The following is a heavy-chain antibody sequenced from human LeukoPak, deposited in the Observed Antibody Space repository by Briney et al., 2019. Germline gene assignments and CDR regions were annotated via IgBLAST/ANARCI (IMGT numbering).Heavy chain of an antibody. D-gene: IGHD3-10*01. CDR2: MNPNSGNT. J-gene: IGHJ4*02. Sequence: GASLKVSCKASGYTFTSYDINWVRQATGQGLEWMAWMNPNSGNTGYAQKFKGRVTMTRNTAISTAYMELSSLRAEDTAVYYCARVGMVRGVIPGYWGQGTLVTVSS. V-gene: IGHV1-8*01. CDR3: ARVGMVRGVIPGY. CDR1: GYTFTSYD.